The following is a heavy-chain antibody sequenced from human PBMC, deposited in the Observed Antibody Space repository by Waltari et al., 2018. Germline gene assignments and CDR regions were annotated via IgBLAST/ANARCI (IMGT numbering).Heavy chain of an antibody. D-gene: IGHD3-3*01. CDR3: ARGLAAIFGVVVH. V-gene: IGHV1-8*02. CDR2: MTPNSGNT. CDR1: GYTFTSYD. J-gene: IGHJ4*02. Sequence: QVQLVQSGAEVKKPGASVKVSCKASGYTFTSYDINWVRRATVQGLEWMGWMTPNSGNTGYVQKFQGRVTMTRNTSIRTAYMELSSLRSEDTAVYYCARGLAAIFGVVVHWGQGTLVTVSS.